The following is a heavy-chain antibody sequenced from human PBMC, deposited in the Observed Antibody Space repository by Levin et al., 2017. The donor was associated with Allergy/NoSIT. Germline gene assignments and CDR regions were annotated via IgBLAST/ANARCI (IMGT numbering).Heavy chain of an antibody. J-gene: IGHJ6*02. CDR1: GGSVSSGSYY. V-gene: IGHV4-61*01. CDR3: ARDGTGPYGEGMDV. D-gene: IGHD4/OR15-4a*01. Sequence: SETLSLTCTVSGGSVSSGSYYWSWIRQPPGKGLEWIGYIYYSGSTNYNPSLKSRVTISVDTSKNQFSLKLSSVTAADTAVYYCARDGTGPYGEGMDVWGQGTTVTVSS. CDR2: IYYSGST.